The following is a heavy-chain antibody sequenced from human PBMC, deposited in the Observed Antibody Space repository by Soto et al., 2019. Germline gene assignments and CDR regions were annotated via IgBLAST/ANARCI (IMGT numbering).Heavy chain of an antibody. Sequence: LSLTCTVSGGSISSYYWSWIRQPPGKGLEWIGYIYYSGSTNYNPSLKRRVTISVDTSKNQFSLKLSSVTAADTAVYYCARAPSGRGNYATFWFDPWGQGTLVTVSS. CDR2: IYYSGST. J-gene: IGHJ5*02. V-gene: IGHV4-59*01. CDR1: GGSISSYY. D-gene: IGHD1-7*01. CDR3: ARAPSGRGNYATFWFDP.